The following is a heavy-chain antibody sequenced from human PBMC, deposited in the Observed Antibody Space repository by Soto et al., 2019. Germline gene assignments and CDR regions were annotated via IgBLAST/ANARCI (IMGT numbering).Heavy chain of an antibody. CDR3: ARDPVGAALLDY. V-gene: IGHV4-59*01. D-gene: IGHD1-26*01. CDR1: SISTYY. CDR2: IYYLGRT. Sequence: SETLSLTCTVDSISTYYWNWIRQTPGKGLEWIGYIYYLGRTNYNRSLKSRVTISIDMSKNQFSLRLNSVTAADTAVYYCARDPVGAALLDYWAQGAPVPVSA. J-gene: IGHJ4*01.